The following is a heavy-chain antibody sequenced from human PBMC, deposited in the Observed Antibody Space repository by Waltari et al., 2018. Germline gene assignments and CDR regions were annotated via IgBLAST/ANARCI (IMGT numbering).Heavy chain of an antibody. V-gene: IGHV1-2*02. CDR1: GYTFTGYY. J-gene: IGHJ5*02. CDR2: INPKIGGT. D-gene: IGHD3-22*01. CDR3: ARVENYYDSSGYYH. Sequence: QVQLVQSGAEVKKPGASVKVSCKASGYTFTGYYMHWVRQAPGQGLEWMGWINPKIGGTNYAQKFQGRVTMTRDTSISTAYMELSRLRSDDTAVYYCARVENYYDSSGYYHWGQGTLVTVSS.